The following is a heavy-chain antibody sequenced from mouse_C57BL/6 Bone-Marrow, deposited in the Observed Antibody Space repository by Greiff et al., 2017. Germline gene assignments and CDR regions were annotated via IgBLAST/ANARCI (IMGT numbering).Heavy chain of an antibody. CDR3: ARGVPYYAMDY. Sequence: VKLQESGAELVRPGTSVKMSCKASGYTFTNYWIGWAKQRPGHGLEWIGDIYPGGGYTNYNEKFKGKATLTADTSSSTAYMQFSSLTSEDSAIYYCARGVPYYAMDYWGQGTSVTVSS. CDR1: GYTFTNYW. J-gene: IGHJ4*01. V-gene: IGHV1-63*01. CDR2: IYPGGGYT.